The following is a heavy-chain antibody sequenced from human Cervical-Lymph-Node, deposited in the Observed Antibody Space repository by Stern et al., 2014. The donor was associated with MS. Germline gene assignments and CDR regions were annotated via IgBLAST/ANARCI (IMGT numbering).Heavy chain of an antibody. D-gene: IGHD2-21*02. CDR1: GYTLSEIS. V-gene: IGHV1-24*01. CDR2: FDPEHGET. CDR3: ATHRGRVTYYYGMDV. J-gene: IGHJ6*02. Sequence: QVQLVQSGAEVKKPGASVKVSCKVSGYTLSEISMHWVRQAPGKGLEWVGGFDPEHGETGYAQEFQGRVTMAGDRSTDTAYMELSSLRSEDTAVYYCATHRGRVTYYYGMDVWGQGTTVTVSS.